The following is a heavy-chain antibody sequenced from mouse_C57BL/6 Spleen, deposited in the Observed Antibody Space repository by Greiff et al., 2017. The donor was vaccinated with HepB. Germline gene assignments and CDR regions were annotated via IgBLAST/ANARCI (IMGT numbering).Heavy chain of an antibody. V-gene: IGHV8-12*01. CDR3: ARRAPFYGNYGDFDV. CDR2: IYWDDDK. D-gene: IGHD2-1*01. J-gene: IGHJ1*03. Sequence: QVQLKESGPGILQSSQTLSLTCSFSGFSLSTSGMGVSWIRQPSGKGLEWLAHIYWDDDKRHNPSLKSRLTISKDTSRNQVFLKITSVDTADTATYYCARRAPFYGNYGDFDVWGTGTTVTVSS. CDR1: GFSLSTSGMG.